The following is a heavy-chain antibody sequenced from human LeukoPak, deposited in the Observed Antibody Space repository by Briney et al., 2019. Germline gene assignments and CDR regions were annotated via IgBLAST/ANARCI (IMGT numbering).Heavy chain of an antibody. J-gene: IGHJ4*02. D-gene: IGHD2-15*01. CDR1: GFTFSSSA. Sequence: GGSLRLSCAASGFTFSSSAMSWVRQAPGKGLEWVSAISNNGGYAYYADSVQGRFTISRDNSKSTLCLQMNSLRAEDTAVYYCAKQLGYCSDGSCYFPYWGQGTLVTVSS. V-gene: IGHV3-23*01. CDR3: AKQLGYCSDGSCYFPY. CDR2: ISNNGGYA.